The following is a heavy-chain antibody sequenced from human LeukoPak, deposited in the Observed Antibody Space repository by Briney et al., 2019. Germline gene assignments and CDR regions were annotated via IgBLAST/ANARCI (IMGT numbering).Heavy chain of an antibody. CDR1: GGSFSGYY. D-gene: IGHD2-15*01. V-gene: IGHV4-34*01. J-gene: IGHJ4*02. CDR3: ARVRRSGGIFDY. Sequence: PSETLSLTRAVYGGSFSGYYWSWIRQPPGKGLEWIGEINHSGSTNYNPSLKSRVTISVDTSKNQFSLKLSSVTAADTAVYYCARVRRSGGIFDYWGQGTLVTVSS. CDR2: INHSGST.